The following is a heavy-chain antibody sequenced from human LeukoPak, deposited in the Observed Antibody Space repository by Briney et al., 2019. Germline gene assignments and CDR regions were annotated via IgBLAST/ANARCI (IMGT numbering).Heavy chain of an antibody. CDR2: IYYSGSN. Sequence: SETLSLTCTVSGGSISSYYWSWVRQPPGKGLEWMGYIYYSGSNNYNPSLKSGVTISVDTSTNPFSLKLSSVTAADTSVYYCARIMGDSSGYYYYDYWGQGTLVTVSS. J-gene: IGHJ4*02. CDR1: GGSISSYY. CDR3: ARIMGDSSGYYYYDY. D-gene: IGHD3-22*01. V-gene: IGHV4-59*01.